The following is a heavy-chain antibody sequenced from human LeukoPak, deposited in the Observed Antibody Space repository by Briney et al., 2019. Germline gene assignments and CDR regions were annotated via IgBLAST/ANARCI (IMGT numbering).Heavy chain of an antibody. D-gene: IGHD3-10*01. CDR1: GYTFTSYG. CDR3: ARDYYGSGSYPDY. CDR2: MSVYNGNT. V-gene: IGHV1-18*01. Sequence: ASVKVSCKASGYTFTSYGISWVRQAPGPGHGWMGWMSVYNGNTNYAQKLQGRVTMTTDTSTSTAYMQLRSLRSDDTAVYYCARDYYGSGSYPDYWGQGTLVTVSS. J-gene: IGHJ4*02.